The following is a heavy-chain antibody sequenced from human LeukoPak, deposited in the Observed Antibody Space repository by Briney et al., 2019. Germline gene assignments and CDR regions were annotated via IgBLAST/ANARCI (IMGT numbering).Heavy chain of an antibody. J-gene: IGHJ4*02. CDR1: GGSFSGYY. CDR3: ARVPAYYDILTGYYTRTLGGSPTSFDY. CDR2: INHSGST. V-gene: IGHV4-34*01. D-gene: IGHD3-9*01. Sequence: SETLSLTCAVYGGSFSGYYWSWIRQPPGKGLEWIGEINHSGSTNYNPSLKSRVTISVDTSKNQFSLKLSSVTAADTAVCYCARVPAYYDILTGYYTRTLGGSPTSFDYWGQGTLVTVSS.